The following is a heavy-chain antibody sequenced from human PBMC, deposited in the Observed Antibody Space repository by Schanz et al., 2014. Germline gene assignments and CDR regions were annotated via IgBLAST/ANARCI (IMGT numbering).Heavy chain of an antibody. CDR1: GFTFRRHA. CDR3: TRDRGALINHNDALDL. D-gene: IGHD3-16*01. J-gene: IGHJ3*01. CDR2: TSTDGTKT. V-gene: IGHV3-30*04. Sequence: VQLLESGGGLVQPGGSLRLSCAASGFTFRRHAMHWVRQAPGQGLEKVAVTSTDGTKTYYAASVRGRFTISRDNSKNTVYLQMNSLRSEDTAVYYCTRDRGALINHNDALDLWGQGTMVSVSS.